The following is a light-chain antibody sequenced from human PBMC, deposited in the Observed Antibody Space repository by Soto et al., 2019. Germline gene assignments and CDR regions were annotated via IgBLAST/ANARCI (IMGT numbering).Light chain of an antibody. V-gene: IGKV3-11*01. CDR3: QQRINWRST. CDR2: DAS. Sequence: LTQSPGTLSVSPWEIATLSFRASQSVRTYVAWYQQKAGQAPRLLIYDASNRATGIPARFSGSGSGTDFTLTISSLEPEDFAVYFCQQRINWRSTFGGGTKVDIK. J-gene: IGKJ4*01. CDR1: QSVRTY.